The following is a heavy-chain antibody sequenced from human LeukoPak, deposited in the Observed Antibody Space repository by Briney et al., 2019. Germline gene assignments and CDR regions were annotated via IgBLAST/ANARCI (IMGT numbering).Heavy chain of an antibody. J-gene: IGHJ4*02. CDR1: GYTFTGYY. Sequence: ASVTVSCKASGYTFTGYYMHWVRQAPGQGLEWMGWINPNSGGTNYAQRFQGRVTMTRDTSISTAYMEPSRLRSDDTAVYYCARDRDQWLPERCDYWGQGTLVTVSS. V-gene: IGHV1-2*02. CDR3: ARDRDQWLPERCDY. CDR2: INPNSGGT. D-gene: IGHD6-19*01.